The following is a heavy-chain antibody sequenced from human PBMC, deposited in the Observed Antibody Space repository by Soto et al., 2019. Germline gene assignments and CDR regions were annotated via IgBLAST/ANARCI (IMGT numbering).Heavy chain of an antibody. V-gene: IGHV4-59*01. J-gene: IGHJ4*02. CDR1: GGSFSSDS. CDR2: VFYTGGT. D-gene: IGHD6-19*01. CDR3: ARRPRSATGWYFFDY. Sequence: LSLTCSVSGGSFSSDSWSWIRQRPGKRLEWLGYVFYTGGTQYNPSLKSRVTISIDKSKNQFSLKLNSLTAADTAVYYCARRPRSATGWYFFDYWGQGTLVTVSS.